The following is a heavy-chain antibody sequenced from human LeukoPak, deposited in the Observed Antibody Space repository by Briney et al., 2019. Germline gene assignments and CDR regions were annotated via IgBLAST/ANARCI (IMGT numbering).Heavy chain of an antibody. CDR3: ARDLGGPTGDP. Sequence: SVKVSCKASGDTFSSYAISWVRQAPGQGLEWMGGIIPIFGTANYAQKFQGRVTITTDESTSTVYMELRSMRSEDTAVYYCARDLGGPTGDPWGQGTLVTVSS. CDR1: GDTFSSYA. J-gene: IGHJ5*02. V-gene: IGHV1-69*05. CDR2: IIPIFGTA.